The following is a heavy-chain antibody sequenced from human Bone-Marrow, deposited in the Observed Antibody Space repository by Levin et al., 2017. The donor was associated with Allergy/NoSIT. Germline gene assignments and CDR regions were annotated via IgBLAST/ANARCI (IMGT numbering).Heavy chain of an antibody. J-gene: IGHJ3*02. CDR1: GFTFSNYW. CDR3: ARALRDAFDI. V-gene: IGHV3-74*01. CDR2: INSDGSST. Sequence: GESLKISCAASGFTFSNYWMHWVRQAPGKGLVWVSRINSDGSSTGYADSVKGRFTISRDNAKNTLYLQMSSLRAEDTAVYYCARALRDAFDIWGQGTMVTVSS.